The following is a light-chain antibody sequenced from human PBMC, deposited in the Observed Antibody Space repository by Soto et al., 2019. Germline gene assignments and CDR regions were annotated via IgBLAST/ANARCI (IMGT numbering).Light chain of an antibody. Sequence: ESVMTQSPYTLSVSPGERATLSCRASETVRSNLAWYQQKPGQAPRLLIYAASTRATGIPARFSGSGSGTDFTLTISSLEPEDFAVYFCQHRCRWHPITFGQGTRLEIK. CDR3: QHRCRWHPIT. CDR2: AAS. CDR1: ETVRSN. V-gene: IGKV3D-11*02. J-gene: IGKJ5*01.